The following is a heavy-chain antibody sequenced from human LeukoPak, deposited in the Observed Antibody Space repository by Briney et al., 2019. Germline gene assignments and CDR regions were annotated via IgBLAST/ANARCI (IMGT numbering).Heavy chain of an antibody. V-gene: IGHV4-34*01. CDR3: ARGARTPSGYGSRTAGRANWFDP. CDR2: INYSGSA. CDR1: GGSFSGYY. Sequence: SSETLSLTCAVYGGSFSGYYWSWIRQPPGKGLEWIGEINYSGSANYNPSLKSRVTISVDTSKNQFSLKLSSVTAADTAVYYCARGARTPSGYGSRTAGRANWFDPWGQGTLVTVSS. D-gene: IGHD5-12*01. J-gene: IGHJ5*02.